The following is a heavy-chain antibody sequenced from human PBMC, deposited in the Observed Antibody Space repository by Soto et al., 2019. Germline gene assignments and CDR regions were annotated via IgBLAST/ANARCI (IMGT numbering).Heavy chain of an antibody. CDR1: GFPFDDYG. Sequence: GSLRLSCAASGFPFDDYGMHWVRQAPGKGLEWVGRIKSKTDGGTTDYAAPVKGRFTISRGGSKNTLYLQMNSLKTEDTAVYYCTTELRFLEWSRTTYYFDYWGQGTLVTVSS. V-gene: IGHV3-15*01. CDR2: IKSKTDGGTT. CDR3: TTELRFLEWSRTTYYFDY. D-gene: IGHD3-3*01. J-gene: IGHJ4*02.